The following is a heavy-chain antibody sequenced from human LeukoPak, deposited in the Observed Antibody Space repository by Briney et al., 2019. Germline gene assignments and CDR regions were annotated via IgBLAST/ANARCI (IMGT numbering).Heavy chain of an antibody. CDR1: GFSLSNYA. CDR3: AKDRRRFWSGYLDY. J-gene: IGHJ4*02. D-gene: IGHD3-3*01. V-gene: IGHV3-23*01. Sequence: GVSLRLSCAASGFSLSNYAMSWVRQAPGKGLEWVSGISDSGGTTYYADSVKGRFTISRDNSKNTLYLQMNSLTAEDTAVYYCAKDRRRFWSGYLDYWGQGALVTVA. CDR2: ISDSGGTT.